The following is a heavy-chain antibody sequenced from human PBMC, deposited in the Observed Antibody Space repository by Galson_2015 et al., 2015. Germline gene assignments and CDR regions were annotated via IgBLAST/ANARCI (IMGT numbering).Heavy chain of an antibody. J-gene: IGHJ4*02. CDR3: ARAGVAGYFDY. Sequence: SLRLSCAASGFTFSSYAMHWVRQAAGKGLAWVAVISYDGSNNYYADSVKGRFTISRDNSKNTLYLQMNSLRAEVTAVYYCARAGVAGYFDYWGQGTLVTVSS. D-gene: IGHD6-19*01. CDR1: GFTFSSYA. V-gene: IGHV3-30-3*01. CDR2: ISYDGSNN.